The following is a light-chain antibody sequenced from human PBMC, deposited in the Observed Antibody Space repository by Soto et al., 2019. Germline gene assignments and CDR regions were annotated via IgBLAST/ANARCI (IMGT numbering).Light chain of an antibody. V-gene: IGLV1-44*01. CDR2: RNN. CDR3: AAWDDSLNGPV. J-gene: IGLJ3*02. CDR1: SSNIGSNT. Sequence: QSVLTQPHSASGTPGQRVTISCSCSSSNIGSNTVTWYQQVPVTAPKILTYRNNQRPSRGPDRSAGSKTGTTASLAISGLQSDDEAEYNCAAWDDSLNGPVFGGGTKLTVL.